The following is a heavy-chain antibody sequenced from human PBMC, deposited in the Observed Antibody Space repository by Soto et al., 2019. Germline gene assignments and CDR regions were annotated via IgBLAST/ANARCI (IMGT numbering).Heavy chain of an antibody. Sequence: QVQLVQSGAEVKKPGASVKVSCKASGFTVTNFDINWVRQATGQGPEWMGWMNLNSGNTGYAEKFRDTVTMTSNSSITTAYMELNTLGSEDTAVYYCSKGYAMDYWGQGTTVTVSS. CDR2: MNLNSGNT. J-gene: IGHJ6*02. CDR3: SKGYAMDY. V-gene: IGHV1-8*01. CDR1: GFTVTNFD.